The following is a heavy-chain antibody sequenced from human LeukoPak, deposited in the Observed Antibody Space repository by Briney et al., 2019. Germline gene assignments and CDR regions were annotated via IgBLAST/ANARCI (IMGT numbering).Heavy chain of an antibody. Sequence: GGSLRLSCAASGFTFCDYYMSWIRQAPGKGLEWVSYISSSGSTIYYADSVKGRFTISRDNAKNSLYLQMNSLRAEDTAVYYCARGALYQYYLDYWGWGQGTLVTVSS. V-gene: IGHV3-11*04. J-gene: IGHJ4*02. D-gene: IGHD4-17*01. CDR3: ARGALYQYYLDYWG. CDR1: GFTFCDYY. CDR2: ISSSGSTI.